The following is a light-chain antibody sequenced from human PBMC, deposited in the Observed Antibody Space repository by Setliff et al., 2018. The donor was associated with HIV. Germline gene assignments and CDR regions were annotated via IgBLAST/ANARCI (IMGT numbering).Light chain of an antibody. J-gene: IGLJ1*01. CDR3: CSYTSTSARV. V-gene: IGLV2-14*01. Sequence: QSALPQPASVSGSPGQSITISCTGTSSDVGGYDYVSWYQLHPGKTPKLMIFEVSNRPSGVSYRFSGSKSGNTASLTISGLRPEDEGDYFCCSYTSTSARVFGTGTKVTVL. CDR1: SSDVGGYDY. CDR2: EVS.